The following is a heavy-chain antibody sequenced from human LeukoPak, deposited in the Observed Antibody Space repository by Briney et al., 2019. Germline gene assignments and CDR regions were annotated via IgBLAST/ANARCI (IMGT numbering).Heavy chain of an antibody. CDR1: GFTLSSYG. CDR2: IWYDGSNK. Sequence: LSGGSLSLSCAASGFTLSSYGMHWVRQAPGKGLEWVAVIWYDGSNKYYADSVKGRFTISRDNSKDTLYLPMNSLRAEDTAVYCCACDRTAAKNYFDYWGQGTLVTVSS. CDR3: ACDRTAAKNYFDY. J-gene: IGHJ4*02. D-gene: IGHD2-15*01. V-gene: IGHV3-33*01.